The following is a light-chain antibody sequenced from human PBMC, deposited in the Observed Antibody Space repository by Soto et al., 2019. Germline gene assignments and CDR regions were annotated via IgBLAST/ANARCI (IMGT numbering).Light chain of an antibody. V-gene: IGKV3-11*01. J-gene: IGKJ4*01. Sequence: EIVLTQSPATLSLSPWERATLSCRASQSVSSYLAWYQQKPGQAPRLLISDASNRATGIPARFSGSGSGTDFTLTISSLQPEDLATYYCQQSYSTPLTFGGGTKVDIK. CDR1: QSVSSY. CDR2: DAS. CDR3: QQSYSTPLT.